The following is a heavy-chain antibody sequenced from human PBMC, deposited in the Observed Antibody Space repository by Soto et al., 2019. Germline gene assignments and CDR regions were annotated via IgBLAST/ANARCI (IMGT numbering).Heavy chain of an antibody. CDR1: GYSFTNYG. V-gene: IGHV1-18*01. CDR3: ARRVDCSGGSCYADY. D-gene: IGHD2-15*01. CDR2: LTADNGNT. J-gene: IGHJ4*02. Sequence: QVQLVQSGAEVKKPGASVKVSCKASGYSFTNYGISWVRQAHGHGLEWMGWLTADNGNTNFAQKVQGRVTMTTDTSTRTAYMELRSLTYDDTAMYFCARRVDCSGGSCYADYWGQGTLVTVSS.